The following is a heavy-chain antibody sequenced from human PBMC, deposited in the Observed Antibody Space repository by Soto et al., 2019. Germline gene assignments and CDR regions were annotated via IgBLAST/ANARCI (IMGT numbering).Heavy chain of an antibody. CDR3: AKDAGHCRTSDCYGVGSFDV. D-gene: IGHD2-2*01. CDR1: GFDFHDYA. CDR2: ISWHGGSV. V-gene: IGHV3-9*01. J-gene: IGHJ3*01. Sequence: EVQLVESGGGLVQPGRSLRLSCAASGFDFHDYAMHWVRQIPGKGLEWVSVISWHGGSVGYADSVRGRFTISRDKSASSLFMQMNRLRPDDTALYNCAKDAGHCRTSDCYGVGSFDVWGHGTTVTVSS.